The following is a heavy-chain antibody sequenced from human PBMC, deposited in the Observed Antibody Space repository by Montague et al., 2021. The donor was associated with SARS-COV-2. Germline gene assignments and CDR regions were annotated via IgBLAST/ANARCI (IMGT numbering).Heavy chain of an antibody. CDR1: GGSISSYY. D-gene: IGHD6-19*01. CDR2: IYYSGST. V-gene: IGHV4-59*01. J-gene: IGHJ3*02. Sequence: SETLSLTCTVSGGSISSYYWSWIRQPPGKGLEWIGIIYYSGSTNYNPSLKSRVTITVDTSKNQFSLKLSPVTAADTAVYYCARGSGWLGNAFDIWGQGAMVTVSS. CDR3: ARGSGWLGNAFDI.